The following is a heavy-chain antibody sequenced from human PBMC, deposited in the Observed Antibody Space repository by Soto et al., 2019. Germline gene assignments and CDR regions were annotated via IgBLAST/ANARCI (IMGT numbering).Heavy chain of an antibody. Sequence: EVQLLESGGGLVQPGGSLRLACAASGFTFSSYAMTSVRQAPGKGPEWVSSIFSGGRRTYYADSVKGRFTISRDNSQNTLYLQMNNLTAEDTAIYYCAKKKTVADYYYYGLHVWGRGTTVTVSS. J-gene: IGHJ6*02. V-gene: IGHV3-23*05. CDR2: IFSGGRRT. CDR1: GFTFSSYA. CDR3: AKKKTVADYYYYGLHV. D-gene: IGHD1-1*01.